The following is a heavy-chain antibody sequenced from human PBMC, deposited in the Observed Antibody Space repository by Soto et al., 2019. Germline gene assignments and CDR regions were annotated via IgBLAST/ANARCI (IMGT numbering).Heavy chain of an antibody. J-gene: IGHJ6*02. CDR2: IRHGGST. D-gene: IGHD6-13*01. V-gene: IGHV4-34*01. CDR3: ARQEVPQWFSKGYYGMDV. Sequence: LSLTCAVYSGPFSGYYWTWIRQSPGKGLEWIGEIRHGGSTNYSPSLKGRVTISLDTSRTQFSLTLRSVIAADTAVYYCARQEVPQWFSKGYYGMDVWGQGTTVTVSS. CDR1: SGPFSGYY.